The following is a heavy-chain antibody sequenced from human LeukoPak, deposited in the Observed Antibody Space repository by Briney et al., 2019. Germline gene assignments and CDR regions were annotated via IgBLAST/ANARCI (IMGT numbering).Heavy chain of an antibody. V-gene: IGHV3-30*18. CDR3: AKSPPTLWSSTFSDYYIDY. Sequence: GRSLRLSCAASGFIFSNYGMHWVRQAPGKGLEWVSVISHDSKKYYADSVKGRFSVSRDNSKDTLYLQMNSLRGEVTAVYYCAKSPPTLWSSTFSDYYIDYWGQGTLVSVSS. CDR1: GFIFSNYG. J-gene: IGHJ4*02. D-gene: IGHD6-6*01. CDR2: ISHDSKK.